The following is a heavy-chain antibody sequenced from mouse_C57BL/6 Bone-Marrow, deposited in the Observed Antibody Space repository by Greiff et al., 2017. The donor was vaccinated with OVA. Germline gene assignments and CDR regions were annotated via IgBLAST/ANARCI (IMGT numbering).Heavy chain of an antibody. J-gene: IGHJ1*03. D-gene: IGHD1-1*01. Sequence: QVQLQQSGAELVRPGTSVKMSCKASGYTFTNYWIGWAKQRPGHGLEWIGDIYPGGGYTNYNEKFKGKATLTADTSSSTAYMQFSSLTSEDSAIYYCARSFPYYGSSYGVWGTGPTVTVSS. CDR2: IYPGGGYT. CDR3: ARSFPYYGSSYGV. V-gene: IGHV1-63*01. CDR1: GYTFTNYW.